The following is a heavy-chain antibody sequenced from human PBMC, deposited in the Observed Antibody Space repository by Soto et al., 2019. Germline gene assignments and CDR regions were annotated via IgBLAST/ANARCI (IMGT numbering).Heavy chain of an antibody. D-gene: IGHD6-19*01. CDR3: AQFRGQEIAVAGTFDY. V-gene: IGHV2-5*02. CDR1: GFSLSTSGVG. J-gene: IGHJ4*02. Sequence: SGPTLVNPTQTLTPTCTFSGFSLSTSGVGVGWIRQPPGKALEWLALIYWDDDKRYSPSLKSRLTITKDTSKNQVVLTMTNMDPVDTATYYCAQFRGQEIAVAGTFDYWGQGTLVTVSS. CDR2: IYWDDDK.